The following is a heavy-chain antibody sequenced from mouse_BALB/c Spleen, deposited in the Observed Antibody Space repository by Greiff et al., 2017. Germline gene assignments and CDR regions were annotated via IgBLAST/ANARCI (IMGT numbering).Heavy chain of an antibody. D-gene: IGHD3-2*01. Sequence: EVQLVESGGGLVKPGGSLKLSCAASGFTFSSYAMSWVRQTPEKRLEWVATISSGGSYTYYPDSVKGRFTISRDNAKNTLYLQMSSLRSEDTAMYYCARLDSSGYGFAYWGQGTLVTVSA. CDR3: ARLDSSGYGFAY. CDR1: GFTFSSYA. J-gene: IGHJ3*01. V-gene: IGHV5-9-3*01. CDR2: ISSGGSYT.